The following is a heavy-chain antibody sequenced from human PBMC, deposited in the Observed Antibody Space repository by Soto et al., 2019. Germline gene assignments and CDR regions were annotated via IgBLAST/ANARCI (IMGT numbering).Heavy chain of an antibody. V-gene: IGHV3-7*05. CDR3: ARDVFRRGGSEGGMDV. CDR1: GFTFSSYW. J-gene: IGHJ6*02. CDR2: IKQDGSEK. Sequence: GGSLRLSCAASGFTFSSYWMSWVRQAPGKGLEWVANIKQDGSEKYYVDSVKGRFTISRDNAKNSLYLQMNSLRAEDTAVYYCARDVFRRGGSEGGMDVWGQGTTVTVSS. D-gene: IGHD3-10*01.